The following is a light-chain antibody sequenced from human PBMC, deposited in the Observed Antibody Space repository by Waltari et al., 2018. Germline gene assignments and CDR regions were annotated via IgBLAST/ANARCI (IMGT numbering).Light chain of an antibody. CDR2: VAS. Sequence: DIQMTQSPSSLPPSVGDRVTITCRSSQSISNYLNWYQHKPGEAPKLLVYVASNLQRGVPSRFSGCGSETDFTLTISSLQLEDFATYYCQQSYNAPYTFGQGTNVEIK. J-gene: IGKJ2*01. CDR1: QSISNY. CDR3: QQSYNAPYT. V-gene: IGKV1-39*01.